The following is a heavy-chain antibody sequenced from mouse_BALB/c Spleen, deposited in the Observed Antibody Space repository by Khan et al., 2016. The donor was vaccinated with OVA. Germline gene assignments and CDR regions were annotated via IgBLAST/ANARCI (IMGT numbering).Heavy chain of an antibody. CDR2: VSTGGSYT. Sequence: EVELVESGGDLVKPGGSLNLSCAASGFTFSTYGMSWVRQTPDKRLEWVATVSTGGSYTYYPDSVTGRFTISRDNAKNTLYLQMSGLKSEDTAMFYCTRLAYYYDSEGFAYWGQGTLVTVSA. J-gene: IGHJ3*01. V-gene: IGHV5-6*01. CDR1: GFTFSTYG. CDR3: TRLAYYYDSEGFAY. D-gene: IGHD1-1*01.